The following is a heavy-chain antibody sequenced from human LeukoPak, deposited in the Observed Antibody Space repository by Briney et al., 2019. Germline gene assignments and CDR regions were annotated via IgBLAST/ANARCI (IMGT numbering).Heavy chain of an antibody. CDR3: VRDSVSRYCDY. J-gene: IGHJ4*02. D-gene: IGHD2-2*01. CDR2: IWYDGSDK. Sequence: PGGSLRLPCAASGFTFRNHGMHWVRQAPGKGLEWVAVIWYDGSDKYYADSVTGRFTISRDNSKNTLQLQMNSLRAEDTAVYYCVRDSVSRYCDYWGQGIRVTVSS. V-gene: IGHV3-33*01. CDR1: GFTFRNHG.